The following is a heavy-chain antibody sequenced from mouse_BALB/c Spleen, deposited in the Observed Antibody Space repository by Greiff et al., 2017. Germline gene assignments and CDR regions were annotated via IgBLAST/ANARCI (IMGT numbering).Heavy chain of an antibody. CDR3: AGGIYGFWFAY. Sequence: DLVKPGASVKLSCKASGYTFTSYWINWIKQRPGQGLEWIGRIAPGSGSTYYNEMFKGKATLTVDTSSSTAYIQLSSLSSEDSAVYFCAGGIYGFWFAYWGQGTVVTVSA. V-gene: IGHV1S41*01. D-gene: IGHD1-1*02. J-gene: IGHJ3*01. CDR2: IAPGSGST. CDR1: GYTFTSYW.